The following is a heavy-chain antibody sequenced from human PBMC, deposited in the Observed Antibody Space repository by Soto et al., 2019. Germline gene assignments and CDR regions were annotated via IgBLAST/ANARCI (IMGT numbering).Heavy chain of an antibody. Sequence: GGSLRLSCAASGFTFSSYWMSWVRQAPGKGLEWVANIKQDGSEKYYVDSVKGRFTISRDNAKNSLYLQMNSLRAEDTAVYYCARDEADIVVVNYYYYGMDVWGQGTTVTVSS. J-gene: IGHJ6*02. CDR2: IKQDGSEK. D-gene: IGHD2-2*01. CDR1: GFTFSSYW. V-gene: IGHV3-7*01. CDR3: ARDEADIVVVNYYYYGMDV.